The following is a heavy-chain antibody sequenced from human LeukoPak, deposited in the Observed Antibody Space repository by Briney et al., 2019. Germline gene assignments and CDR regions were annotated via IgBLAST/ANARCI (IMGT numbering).Heavy chain of an antibody. V-gene: IGHV3-53*01. CDR2: IYTGGST. CDR1: GFTVSGDY. CDR3: ARHDWFDP. Sequence: GGSLRLSCAASGFTVSGDYMSWVRQAPGKGLEWVSVIYTGGSTYYADSVKGRFTISRDSSKNTLYLQMNSLRAEDTAVYYCARHDWFDPWGQGTLVTVSS. J-gene: IGHJ5*02. D-gene: IGHD3-3*01.